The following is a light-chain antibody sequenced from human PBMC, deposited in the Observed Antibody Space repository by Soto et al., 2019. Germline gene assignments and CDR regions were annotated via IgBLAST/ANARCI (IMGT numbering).Light chain of an antibody. CDR1: QSISIN. CDR2: GAS. CDR3: QQYGSSPFG. J-gene: IGKJ5*01. V-gene: IGKV3-20*01. Sequence: EIVMTQSPATLSVSPGERAILSCRASQSISINLAWYQQKPGQAPRLLIYGASSRATGIPDRFSGSGSGTDFTLTISRLEPEDFAVYYCQQYGSSPFGFGQGTRLEIK.